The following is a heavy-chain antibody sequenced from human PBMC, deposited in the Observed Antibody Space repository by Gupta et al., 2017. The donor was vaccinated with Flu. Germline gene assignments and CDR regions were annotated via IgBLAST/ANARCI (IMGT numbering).Heavy chain of an antibody. Sequence: GRHWVRQAPGKGLEWVAVIWYDGSNKYYADSVKGRFTISRDNSKNTLYLQMNSLRAEDTAVYYCARGSRGRNYYYGMDVWGQGTTVTVSS. D-gene: IGHD6-25*01. V-gene: IGHV3-33*01. CDR2: IWYDGSNK. CDR1: G. J-gene: IGHJ6*02. CDR3: ARGSRGRNYYYGMDV.